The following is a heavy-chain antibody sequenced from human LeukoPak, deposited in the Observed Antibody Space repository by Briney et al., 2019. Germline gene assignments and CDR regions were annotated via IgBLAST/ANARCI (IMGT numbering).Heavy chain of an antibody. V-gene: IGHV1-46*01. D-gene: IGHD6-19*01. J-gene: IGHJ4*02. CDR2: INPSGGST. Sequence: ASVKVSCKASGYTFTAYYMHWVRQAPGQGLEWMGIINPSGGSTSYAQKFQDRVTMTRDTSTSTVYMELSSLRSEDTAVYYCARTEEHSGWYEPPLYFDYWGQGTLVTVSS. CDR3: ARTEEHSGWYEPPLYFDY. CDR1: GYTFTAYY.